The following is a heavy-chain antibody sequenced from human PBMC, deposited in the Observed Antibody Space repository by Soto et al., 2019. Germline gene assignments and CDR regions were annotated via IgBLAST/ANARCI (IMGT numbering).Heavy chain of an antibody. V-gene: IGHV4-59*01. CDR1: GGSISSYY. D-gene: IGHD3-9*01. CDR2: IYYSGST. J-gene: IGHJ6*02. Sequence: KTSETLSLTCTVSGGSISSYYWSWIRQPPGKGLEWIGYIYYSGSTNYNPSLKSRVTISVDTSKNQFSLKLSSVTAADTAVYYCARDPYDILSRNHYGMDVWGQGTTVTAP. CDR3: ARDPYDILSRNHYGMDV.